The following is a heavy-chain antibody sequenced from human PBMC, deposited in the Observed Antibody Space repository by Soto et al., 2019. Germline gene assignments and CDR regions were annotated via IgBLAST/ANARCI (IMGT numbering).Heavy chain of an antibody. J-gene: IGHJ4*02. Sequence: QVQLVESGGGVVQPGRSLRLSCAASGFTFSSYAMHWVRQAPGKGLEWVAVISYDGSKKYYADSVKGRFTISRDNSKNTMDMQINGRIAEDRGVYYCARGDILVVVAATIDYWGQGTLVTVSA. D-gene: IGHD2-15*01. CDR2: ISYDGSKK. CDR3: ARGDILVVVAATIDY. CDR1: GFTFSSYA. V-gene: IGHV3-30-3*01.